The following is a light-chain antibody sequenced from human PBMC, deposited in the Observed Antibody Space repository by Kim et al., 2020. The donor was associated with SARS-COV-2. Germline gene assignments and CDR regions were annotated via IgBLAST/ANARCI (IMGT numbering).Light chain of an antibody. V-gene: IGLV3-1*01. CDR2: QDS. CDR3: QAWDSSTVV. Sequence: GSPGQTASITCSGDKLGDKYACWYQQKPGPSPVLVIYQDSKRPSGIPERFSGSNSGNTATLTISGTQAMDEADYYCQAWDSSTVVFGGGTQLTVL. CDR1: KLGDKY. J-gene: IGLJ2*01.